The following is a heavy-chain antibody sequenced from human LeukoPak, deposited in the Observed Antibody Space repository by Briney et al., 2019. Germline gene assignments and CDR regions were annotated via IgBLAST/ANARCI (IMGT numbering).Heavy chain of an antibody. D-gene: IGHD3-22*01. V-gene: IGHV3-33*08. Sequence: PGGSLRLSCAASGFPFSSYGMHWVRPAPGKGLEGVAVIWYDGSNKYYAGSVKGRFTISRDNSKNTLYLQMNSLRAEDTAVYYCARVAYDSSGSWDYWGQGTLVTVSS. CDR2: IWYDGSNK. CDR1: GFPFSSYG. CDR3: ARVAYDSSGSWDY. J-gene: IGHJ4*02.